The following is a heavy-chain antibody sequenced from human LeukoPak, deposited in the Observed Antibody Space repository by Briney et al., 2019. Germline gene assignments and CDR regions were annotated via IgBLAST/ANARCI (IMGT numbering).Heavy chain of an antibody. V-gene: IGHV3-66*01. CDR2: IYSGGGT. CDR1: VFTVSTNY. CDR3: ARGFRSVTTWGYFDY. J-gene: IGHJ4*02. D-gene: IGHD4-17*01. Sequence: PGGSVRLLCAASVFTVSTNYMSWVRRAPGRGREGVSLIYSGGGTYYADSVKGRYTISRDNSRNTLYLQMNSLRVEDTAVYYCARGFRSVTTWGYFDYWGQGALVTVSS.